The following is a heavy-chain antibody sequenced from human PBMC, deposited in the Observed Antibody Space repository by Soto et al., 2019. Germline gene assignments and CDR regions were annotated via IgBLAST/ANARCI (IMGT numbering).Heavy chain of an antibody. Sequence: EVQLLESGGGLVQPGGSLRLSCAASGFTFSSYAMSWVRQAPGKGLEWVSGIRDSGGSTYYADSVKGRFTISSDNSKNTLYLQMNSLRAEDTAVYYCANGCGGTCYSRIHYWGQGTLVTVSS. V-gene: IGHV3-23*01. CDR2: IRDSGGST. CDR3: ANGCGGTCYSRIHY. J-gene: IGHJ4*02. D-gene: IGHD2-15*01. CDR1: GFTFSSYA.